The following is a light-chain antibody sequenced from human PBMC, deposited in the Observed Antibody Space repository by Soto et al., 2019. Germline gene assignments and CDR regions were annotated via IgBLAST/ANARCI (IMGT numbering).Light chain of an antibody. Sequence: DIQMTQSPSTLSASVGDRVTITCRASQSISSWLAWYQQKPGKAPKLLIYKASSLETGVPSRFSGSGSGTEFHLIISSLQPDDFASYYCQQYGSSSPWTFGQGTKVEIK. CDR1: QSISSW. CDR3: QQYGSSSPWT. J-gene: IGKJ1*01. V-gene: IGKV1-5*03. CDR2: KAS.